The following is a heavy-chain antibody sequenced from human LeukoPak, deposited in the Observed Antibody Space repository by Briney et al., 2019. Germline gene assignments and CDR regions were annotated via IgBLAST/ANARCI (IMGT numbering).Heavy chain of an antibody. Sequence: GGSLRLSCAASGFTFSSYAMSWVRQAPGKGLEWVSAISGSGGSTYYADSVKGRFTISRDNSKNTLYLQMNSLKAEDTAVYYCARDGRYSSSWHQYYYYMDVWGKGTAVTVSS. CDR3: ARDGRYSSSWHQYYYYMDV. CDR1: GFTFSSYA. J-gene: IGHJ6*03. CDR2: ISGSGGST. V-gene: IGHV3-23*01. D-gene: IGHD6-13*01.